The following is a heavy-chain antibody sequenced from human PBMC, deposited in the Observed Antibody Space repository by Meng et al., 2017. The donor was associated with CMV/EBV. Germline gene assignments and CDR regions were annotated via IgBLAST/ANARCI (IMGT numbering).Heavy chain of an antibody. Sequence: GESLKISCAASGFTFSSYSMNWVRQAPGKGLEWVSSISSSSSYTYYADSVKGRFTISRDNAKNSLYLQMNSLRAEDTAVYYCARLFTDAFDIWGQGTMVTVSS. V-gene: IGHV3-21*01. CDR1: GFTFSSYS. CDR3: ARLFTDAFDI. CDR2: ISSSSSYT. D-gene: IGHD3-10*01. J-gene: IGHJ3*02.